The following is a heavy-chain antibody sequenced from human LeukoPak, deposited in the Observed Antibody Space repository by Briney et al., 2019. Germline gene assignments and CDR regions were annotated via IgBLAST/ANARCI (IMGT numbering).Heavy chain of an antibody. D-gene: IGHD2-2*01. CDR1: GXSFSNYS. CDR2: IYLGDSDT. Sequence: GESLKISFKGSGXSFSNYSIGWVRQRPGKGLEWMGIIYLGDSDTRYSPSFQGQVTISGDRSINTAYLQWSSLKASDTAMYYCARGRYCTSTSCSHFDYWGQGTLVTVSS. CDR3: ARGRYCTSTSCSHFDY. J-gene: IGHJ4*02. V-gene: IGHV5-51*01.